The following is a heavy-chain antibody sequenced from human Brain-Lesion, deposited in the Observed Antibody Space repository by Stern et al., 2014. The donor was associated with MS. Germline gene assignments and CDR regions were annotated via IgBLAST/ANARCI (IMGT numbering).Heavy chain of an antibody. CDR1: GFTFDDYA. Sequence: EVQLLESGGDLVQPGRSLRLSCAAFGFTFDDYAMHWVRQAPGKGLEWVAGISWNSGTIGYVDSVKGRFTTSRDNAYSSLYLQMNSLRPEDTALYYCARDITGSSAYFAYWGQGTLVTVSS. V-gene: IGHV3-9*01. CDR2: ISWNSGTI. CDR3: ARDITGSSAYFAY. D-gene: IGHD1-14*01. J-gene: IGHJ4*02.